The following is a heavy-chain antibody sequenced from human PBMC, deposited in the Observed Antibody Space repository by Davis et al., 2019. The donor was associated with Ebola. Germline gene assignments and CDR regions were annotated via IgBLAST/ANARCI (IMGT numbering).Heavy chain of an antibody. CDR3: ARGWLRAGMDV. CDR2: TYYNYKWYN. V-gene: IGHV6-1*01. Sequence: PSETLSLTCAISGDSVSSGGWNWIRQSPSRGLEWLGRTYYNYKWYNDYAVSVKSRISINPDTSKNQFSLQLNSVTPEDTALYYCARGWLRAGMDVWGQGTLVTVSS. D-gene: IGHD5-18*01. J-gene: IGHJ4*02. CDR1: GDSVSSGG.